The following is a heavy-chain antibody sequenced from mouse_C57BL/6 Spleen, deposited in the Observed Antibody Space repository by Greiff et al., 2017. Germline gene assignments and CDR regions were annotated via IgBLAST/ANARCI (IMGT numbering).Heavy chain of an antibody. Sequence: EVQVVESGEGLVKPGGSLKLSCAASGFTFSSYAMSWVRQTPEKRLEWVAYISSGGDYIYYADTVKGRFTISRDNARNTLYLQMSSLKSEDTAMYYCTREGGHGAMDYWGQGTSVTVSS. CDR3: TREGGHGAMDY. J-gene: IGHJ4*01. CDR2: ISSGGDYI. CDR1: GFTFSSYA. V-gene: IGHV5-9-1*02.